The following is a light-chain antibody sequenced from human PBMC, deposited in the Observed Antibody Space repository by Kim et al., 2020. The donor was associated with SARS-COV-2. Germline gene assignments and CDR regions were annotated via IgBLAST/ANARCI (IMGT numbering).Light chain of an antibody. J-gene: IGLJ3*02. V-gene: IGLV2-14*01. CDR3: SSYTSSRTWV. Sequence: QSALTQPASVSGSPGQSITISCTGTSSDVGGYNYVSWYQQHPGKAPKLMVYDVSQRPSGVSNRFSGSKSGNTASLTISGLQAEDEADYHCSSYTSSRTWVFGGGTQLTAL. CDR1: SSDVGGYNY. CDR2: DVS.